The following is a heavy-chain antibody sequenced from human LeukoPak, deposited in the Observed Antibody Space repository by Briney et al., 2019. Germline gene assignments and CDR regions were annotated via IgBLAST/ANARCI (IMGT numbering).Heavy chain of an antibody. CDR1: GGSISSSSYY. V-gene: IGHV4-39*07. D-gene: IGHD3-10*01. J-gene: IGHJ5*02. CDR2: IYYSGST. Sequence: PSETLSLTCTVSGGSISSSSYYWGWIRQPPGKGLEWIGSIYYSGSTYYNPSLKSRVTISVDTSKNQFSLKLSSVTAADTAVYYCARRITMVRGVIPPPGRWGHWFDPWGQGTLVTVSS. CDR3: ARRITMVRGVIPPPGRWGHWFDP.